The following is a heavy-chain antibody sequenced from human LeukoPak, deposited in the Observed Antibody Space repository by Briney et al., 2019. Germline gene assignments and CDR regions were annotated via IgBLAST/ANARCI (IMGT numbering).Heavy chain of an antibody. D-gene: IGHD7-27*01. Sequence: PGGSLRLSCAASGFTFSDYWGWIRQPPGKGLEWIGYVYFTGSTNYNAALRSRVTISVDTSKNQFSLKVNSVTAADSAVYYCARSKTGRYWYLDLWGRGTLVTVSS. CDR2: VYFTGST. CDR1: GFTFSDY. CDR3: ARSKTGRYWYLDL. V-gene: IGHV4-59*12. J-gene: IGHJ2*01.